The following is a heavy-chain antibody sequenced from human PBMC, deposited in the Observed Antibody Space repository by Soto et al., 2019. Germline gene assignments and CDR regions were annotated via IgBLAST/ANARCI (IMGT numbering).Heavy chain of an antibody. CDR1: GDSISASS. V-gene: IGHV4-59*01. CDR2: IHYNGNT. D-gene: IGHD5-12*01. Sequence: QVQLQVSAPGLVKPSETLSLTCTVSGDSISASSWSWVRQPPGKGLEWIGNIHYNGNTKYNPSLTSRVTMSVDTSKNQFSLKLISVTAADTAKYFCAREGNLGRWLQPLDFWGQGTLVTVSS. J-gene: IGHJ4*02. CDR3: AREGNLGRWLQPLDF.